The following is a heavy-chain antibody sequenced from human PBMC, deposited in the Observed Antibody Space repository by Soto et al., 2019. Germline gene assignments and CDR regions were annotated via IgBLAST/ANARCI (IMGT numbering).Heavy chain of an antibody. CDR1: GGTFSSYA. J-gene: IGHJ4*02. CDR3: ARDLSYYDSSGYGY. Sequence: SVKVSCKASGGTFSSYAISWVRQAPGQGLEWMGGIIPIFGTATYAQKFQGRVTITADESTSTAYMELSSLRSEDTAVYYCARDLSYYDSSGYGYWGQGTRVTAPQ. CDR2: IIPIFGTA. V-gene: IGHV1-69*13. D-gene: IGHD3-22*01.